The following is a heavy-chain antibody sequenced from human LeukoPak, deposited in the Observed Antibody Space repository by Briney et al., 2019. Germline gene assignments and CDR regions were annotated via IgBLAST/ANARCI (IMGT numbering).Heavy chain of an antibody. D-gene: IGHD2-21*02. CDR1: GFSFSTYA. CDR3: AKEVTDRRSIDAFDV. CDR2: TTYKDGSK. Sequence: AGESLKISCTASGFSFSTYAMSWVRQAPGKGLEWVSATTYKDGSKYYADSVRGRFTISRDNAANTLYLQMKNLRAEDTAIYYCAKEVTDRRSIDAFDVWGPGTMVTVSS. V-gene: IGHV3-23*01. J-gene: IGHJ3*01.